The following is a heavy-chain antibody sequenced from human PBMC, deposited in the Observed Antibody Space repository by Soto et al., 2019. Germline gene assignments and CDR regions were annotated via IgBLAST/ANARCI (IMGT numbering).Heavy chain of an antibody. D-gene: IGHD6-13*01. CDR1: GYTFSNFW. CDR2: IYPGDYET. Sequence: GESLNISCQCSGYTFSNFWIAWVRQLPGKGLEWMGIIYPGDYETRYSPSFHGKVTISADRSIGTAYLRWSSLEASDSAFYFCARSPRSSPYFDYWGQGALVTVPS. CDR3: ARSPRSSPYFDY. V-gene: IGHV5-51*01. J-gene: IGHJ4*02.